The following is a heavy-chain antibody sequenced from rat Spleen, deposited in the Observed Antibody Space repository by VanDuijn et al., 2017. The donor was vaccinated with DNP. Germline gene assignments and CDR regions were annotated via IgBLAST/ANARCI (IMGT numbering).Heavy chain of an antibody. CDR3: ARPASGWFAY. V-gene: IGHV5-22*01. CDR1: GFTFSNYY. CDR2: INYDGGRT. D-gene: IGHD4-3*01. Sequence: EVQLVESGGGLVRPGRSLKLSCAASGFTFSNYYMAWVRQAPKKGLEWVAYINYDGGRTNYGDSVKGRFTISRDNAKTTLYLQMNSLRSEDMATYYCARPASGWFAYWGQGTLVTVSS. J-gene: IGHJ3*01.